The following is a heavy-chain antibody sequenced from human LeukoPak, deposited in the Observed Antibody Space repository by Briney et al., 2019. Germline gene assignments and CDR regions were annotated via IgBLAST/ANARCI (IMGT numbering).Heavy chain of an antibody. CDR1: GYTFTGYY. D-gene: IGHD5-18*01. V-gene: IGHV1-69*05. CDR3: ARDLGSYGFEYNWFDP. CDR2: IIPIFGTA. Sequence: SVKVSCKASGYTFTGYYMRWVRQAPGQGLEWMGGIIPIFGTANYAQKFQGRVTITTDESTSTAYMELSSLRSEDTAVYYCARDLGSYGFEYNWFDPWGQGTLVTVSS. J-gene: IGHJ5*02.